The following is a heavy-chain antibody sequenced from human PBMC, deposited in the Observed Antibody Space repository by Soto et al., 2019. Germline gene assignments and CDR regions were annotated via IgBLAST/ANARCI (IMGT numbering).Heavy chain of an antibody. CDR1: GFTFSSYA. D-gene: IGHD3-10*01. J-gene: IGHJ6*02. V-gene: IGHV3-23*01. CDR2: ISGSGGST. CDR3: AKGSYSYGSGSYLGDYYGMDV. Sequence: EVQLLESGGGLVQPGGSVRLSCAASGFTFSSYAMSWVRQAPGKGLEWVSAISGSGGSTYYADSVKGRFTISRDNSKNTLYLQMNSLRAEDTAVYYCAKGSYSYGSGSYLGDYYGMDVWGQGTTVTVSS.